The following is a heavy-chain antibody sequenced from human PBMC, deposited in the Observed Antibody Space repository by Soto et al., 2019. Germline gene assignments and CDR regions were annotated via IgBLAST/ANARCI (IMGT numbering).Heavy chain of an antibody. CDR3: AMVPAAPHWVCYFGMDV. CDR1: GGSISSGGYY. CDR2: IYNSGST. Sequence: SETLSLTCTVSGGSISSGGYYWSWIRQHPGKGLEWIGYIYNSGSTNYNPSLKSRVTISVDSSKNQFSLKLTSVTAADTAVYYCAMVPAAPHWVCYFGMDVWGQGTTVTVSS. D-gene: IGHD2-2*01. J-gene: IGHJ6*02. V-gene: IGHV4-31*03.